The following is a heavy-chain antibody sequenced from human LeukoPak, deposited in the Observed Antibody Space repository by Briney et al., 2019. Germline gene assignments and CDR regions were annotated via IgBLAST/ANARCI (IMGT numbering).Heavy chain of an antibody. V-gene: IGHV3-7*01. CDR3: AREVSSYSSSWEY. CDR2: IKQDGSEK. CDR1: GFTFSSYW. J-gene: IGHJ4*02. D-gene: IGHD6-13*01. Sequence: GGSLRLSCAASGFTFSSYWMSWVRQAPGKGLEWVANIKQDGSEKYYVDSVKGRFTISRDNAKNSLYLQMNSLRAEDTAVYYCAREVSSYSSSWEYWGQGTLVTVSS.